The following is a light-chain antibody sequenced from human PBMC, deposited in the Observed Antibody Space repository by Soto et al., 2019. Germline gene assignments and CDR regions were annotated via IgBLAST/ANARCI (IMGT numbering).Light chain of an antibody. J-gene: IGLJ1*01. Sequence: VLTQPPSASGTPGQRVTISCSGRSANIGTNFVCWYQQLPGTAPKLLIYSNNQRPSGVPDRFSGSKSGTSASLAISGLRSEDEANYYCVAWDDSLSGLVFGTGTKVTVL. CDR3: VAWDDSLSGLV. CDR2: SNN. V-gene: IGLV1-47*02. CDR1: SANIGTNF.